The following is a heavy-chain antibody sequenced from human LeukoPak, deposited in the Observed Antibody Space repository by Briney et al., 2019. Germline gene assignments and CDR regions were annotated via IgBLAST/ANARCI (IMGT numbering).Heavy chain of an antibody. V-gene: IGHV1-18*01. CDR3: AGTSHYDSSGYFGY. CDR1: GYTFTSYG. J-gene: IGHJ4*02. D-gene: IGHD3-22*01. Sequence: ASVKVSCKASGYTFTSYGISWVRQAPGQGLEWMGWISAYNGNTNYAQKLQGRVTMTTDTSTSTAYMELRSLRSDDTAVYYCAGTSHYDSSGYFGYWGQGTLVTVSS. CDR2: ISAYNGNT.